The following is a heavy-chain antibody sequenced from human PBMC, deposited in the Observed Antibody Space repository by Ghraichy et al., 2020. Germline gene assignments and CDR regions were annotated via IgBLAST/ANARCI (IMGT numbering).Heavy chain of an antibody. CDR2: INSDGSST. V-gene: IGHV3-74*01. CDR1: GFTFSSYW. CDR3: ARVYYDSSGYYYVPWFDP. D-gene: IGHD3-22*01. J-gene: IGHJ5*02. Sequence: GGSLRLSCAASGFTFSSYWMHWVRQAPGKGLVWVSRINSDGSSTSYADSVKGRFTISRDNAKNTLYLQMNSLRAEDTAVYYCARVYYDSSGYYYVPWFDPWGQGTLVTVSS.